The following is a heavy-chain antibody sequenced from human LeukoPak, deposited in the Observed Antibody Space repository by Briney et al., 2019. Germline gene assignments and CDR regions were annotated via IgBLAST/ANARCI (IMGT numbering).Heavy chain of an antibody. V-gene: IGHV6-1*01. Sequence: SQTLSLTCAISGDSVSNTTTAWNWIRQSPSRGLEWLGRTYYRSKWYHEYAISARSRIIINSDTSKNQFSLHLNSVTPDDTAVYYCAKGYSMSYWGQGTLVTVSS. CDR2: TYYRSKWYH. CDR3: AKGYSMSY. D-gene: IGHD5-12*01. CDR1: GDSVSNTTTA. J-gene: IGHJ4*02.